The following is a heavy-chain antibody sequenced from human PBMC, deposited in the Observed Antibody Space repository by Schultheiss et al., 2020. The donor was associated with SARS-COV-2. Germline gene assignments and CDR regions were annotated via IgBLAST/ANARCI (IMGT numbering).Heavy chain of an antibody. Sequence: SETLSLTCAISGDSVSSNSAAWNWIRQSPSRGLEWLGRTYYRSNWYNDYALSVQSRISIKPDTSKNQFSLQLNSVTPEDTAVYYCARDRAATIDYWGQGTLVTVSS. CDR2: TYYRSNWYN. V-gene: IGHV6-1*01. CDR3: ARDRAATIDY. CDR1: GDSVSSNSAA. J-gene: IGHJ4*02. D-gene: IGHD3-10*01.